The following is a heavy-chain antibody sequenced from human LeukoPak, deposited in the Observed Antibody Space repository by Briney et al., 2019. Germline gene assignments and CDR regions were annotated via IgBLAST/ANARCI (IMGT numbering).Heavy chain of an antibody. J-gene: IGHJ5*02. V-gene: IGHV3-48*01. Sequence: GGSLTLSCAASGFTFSSYSMNWVRQPPGKGLEWVSYISSSSSTIYYADSVKGRFTISRDNAKNSLYLQMNSLRAEDTAVYYCARGYGDYVDWFDPWGQGTLVTVSS. CDR1: GFTFSSYS. CDR3: ARGYGDYVDWFDP. D-gene: IGHD4-17*01. CDR2: ISSSSSTI.